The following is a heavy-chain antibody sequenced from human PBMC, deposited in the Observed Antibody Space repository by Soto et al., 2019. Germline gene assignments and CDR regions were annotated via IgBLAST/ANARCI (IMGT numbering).Heavy chain of an antibody. Sequence: EVQLLESGGGLVQPGGSLRLSCAASGFTFSNYAVTWVRQAPGMGLEWVSAILSGGASTYYTDSVKGRFSISRDNSKNTLYLQMNSLRVEDTAVYYCAADLGSGWRSWGYWGQGTLVTVSS. J-gene: IGHJ4*02. CDR2: ILSGGAST. CDR3: AADLGSGWRSWGY. V-gene: IGHV3-23*01. CDR1: GFTFSNYA. D-gene: IGHD6-19*01.